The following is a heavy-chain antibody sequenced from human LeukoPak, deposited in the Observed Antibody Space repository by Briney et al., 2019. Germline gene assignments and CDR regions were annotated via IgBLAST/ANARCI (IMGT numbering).Heavy chain of an antibody. V-gene: IGHV5-51*01. J-gene: IGHJ4*02. CDR3: ARQLGHHFDY. CDR1: GYSFTIYW. CDR2: IYPGDSDT. Sequence: GESLKISCKGSGYSFTIYWIGWVRQMPGKGLEWMGIIYPGDSDTRYSPSFQGQVTISADKSISTDKSISTAYLQWSSLKASDTAMYYCARQLGHHFDYWGQGTLVTVSS.